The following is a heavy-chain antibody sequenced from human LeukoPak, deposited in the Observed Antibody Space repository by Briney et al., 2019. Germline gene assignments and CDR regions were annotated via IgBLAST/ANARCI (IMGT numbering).Heavy chain of an antibody. D-gene: IGHD3-3*01. J-gene: IGHJ4*02. CDR2: IYYSGST. CDR3: AGGSFDFWSGYYPY. Sequence: SETLSLTCTVSGGSISSSSYYWGWIRQPPGKGLEWIGSIYYSGSTYYNPSLKSRVTISVDTSKNQFSLKLRSMTAADTAVYYCAGGSFDFWSGYYPYWGQGTLVTVSA. CDR1: GGSISSSSYY. V-gene: IGHV4-39*07.